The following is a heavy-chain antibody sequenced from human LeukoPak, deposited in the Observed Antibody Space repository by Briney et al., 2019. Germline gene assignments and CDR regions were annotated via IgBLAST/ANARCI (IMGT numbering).Heavy chain of an antibody. Sequence: PGGSLRLSCAASGFTVSSNYMSWVRQAPGKGLEWVSVIYSGGSTYYADSVKGRFTISRDNSKNTLYLQMNSLRAEDTAVYYCVRDLGYSYGFCFDYWGQGTLVTVSS. CDR2: IYSGGST. CDR3: VRDLGYSYGFCFDY. J-gene: IGHJ4*02. D-gene: IGHD5-18*01. CDR1: GFTVSSNY. V-gene: IGHV3-66*01.